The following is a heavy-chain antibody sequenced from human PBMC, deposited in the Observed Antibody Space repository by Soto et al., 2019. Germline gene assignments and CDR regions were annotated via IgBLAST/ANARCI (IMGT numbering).Heavy chain of an antibody. CDR1: GFTFSSYA. J-gene: IGHJ6*02. CDR2: ISGSGGST. CDR3: AKDLSVSGNYYYYFGMYV. V-gene: IGHV3-23*01. D-gene: IGHD3-16*02. Sequence: EVQLLESGGGLVQPGGSLRLSCAASGFTFSSYAMSWVRQAPGKGLEWVSAISGSGGSTYYADSVKGRFTISRDNSKNTLYLQMNSLSAEDTAVYYCAKDLSVSGNYYYYFGMYVWGQGTTVTVSS.